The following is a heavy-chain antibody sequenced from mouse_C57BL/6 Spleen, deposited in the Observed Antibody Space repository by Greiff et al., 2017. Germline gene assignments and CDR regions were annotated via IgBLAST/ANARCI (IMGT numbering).Heavy chain of an antibody. Sequence: VQLQQPGAELVRPGSSVKLSCEASGYTFTSYWMPWVHQTPNQSLEWVANIGTADSYTHYTQKLKDKSTITVDNAYSTAYMQLSSLTSEDSAVYYCARHYGSSYAMDYWGQGTSVTVSS. CDR1: GYTFTSYW. D-gene: IGHD1-1*01. V-gene: IGHV1-52*01. CDR2: IGTADSYT. J-gene: IGHJ4*01. CDR3: ARHYGSSYAMDY.